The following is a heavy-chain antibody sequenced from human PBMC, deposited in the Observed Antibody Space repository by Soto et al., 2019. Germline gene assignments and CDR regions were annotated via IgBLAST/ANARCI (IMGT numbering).Heavy chain of an antibody. CDR3: AKDMRPGSALFDL. V-gene: IGHV3-9*01. D-gene: IGHD6-25*01. J-gene: IGHJ2*01. Sequence: EVQLVESGGGLVQPGRSLRLSCAASGFTFDDYAMHWVRQAPGKGLEWVSGISWNSGSIGYADSVKGRFTISRDNAKNSLYLQMNSLRAEDTALYYCAKDMRPGSALFDLWGRGTLVTVSS. CDR2: ISWNSGSI. CDR1: GFTFDDYA.